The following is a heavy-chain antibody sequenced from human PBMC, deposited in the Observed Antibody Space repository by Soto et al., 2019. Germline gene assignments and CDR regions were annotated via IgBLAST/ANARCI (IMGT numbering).Heavy chain of an antibody. D-gene: IGHD2-21*02. CDR1: GGSVRSAGYS. J-gene: IGHJ3*01. CDR3: AIVVTDAFGV. Sequence: QLQLQESGSRLVKPSQTLSLTCTVSGGSVRSAGYSWGWIRQPPGKGLEWIAYIYHSGSTYYNPSLRIRVSLALDPATNPSSLELKSVTAASTAGYFCAIVVTDAFGVWGQGAMVVVSS. CDR2: IYHSGST. V-gene: IGHV4-30-2*01.